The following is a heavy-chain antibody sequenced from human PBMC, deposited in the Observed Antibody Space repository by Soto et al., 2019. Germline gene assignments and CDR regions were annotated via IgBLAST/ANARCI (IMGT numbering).Heavy chain of an antibody. D-gene: IGHD2-15*01. V-gene: IGHV3-30*03. CDR1: GFTFSSYG. CDR2: ISFDGSNK. J-gene: IGHJ5*02. CDR3: ARRNQGVVSVFTWFDP. Sequence: GGSLRLSCAASGFTFSSYGMHWVRQAPGKGLEWVAVISFDGSNKYYADSVKGRFTISRDNSKNTLYLQMNSLRGEDTAVYYCARRNQGVVSVFTWFDPWGQGTLVTVSS.